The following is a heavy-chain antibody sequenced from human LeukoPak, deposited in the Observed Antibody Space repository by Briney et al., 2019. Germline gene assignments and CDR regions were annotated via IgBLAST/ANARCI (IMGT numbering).Heavy chain of an antibody. D-gene: IGHD3-22*01. V-gene: IGHV3-43*02. J-gene: IGHJ3*02. CDR2: ITGDGGST. CDR1: GFTFDDYA. Sequence: QPGGSLRLSRAASGFTFDDYAMHWVRQAPGKGLEWVSLITGDGGSTYYADSVKGRFTISRDNSKNSLYLQMNSLRTEDTALYYCAKFDYYDSSGHPGAAFDIWGQGTMVTVSS. CDR3: AKFDYYDSSGHPGAAFDI.